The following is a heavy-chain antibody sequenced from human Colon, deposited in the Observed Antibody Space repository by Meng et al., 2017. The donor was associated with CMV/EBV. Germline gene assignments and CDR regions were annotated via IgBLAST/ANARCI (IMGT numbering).Heavy chain of an antibody. V-gene: IGHV3-30*02. Sequence: QVALVGFGGGVVQAGGSLRLSCAASGFTFRSYGMHWVRQAPGKGLEWVAFIQYDGSNKYYADSVKGRFTISRDNSKNTLSLEMNSLRPEDTAVYYCVKEGSSGHTFEYWGQGTLVTVSS. CDR2: IQYDGSNK. CDR1: GFTFRSYG. D-gene: IGHD6-19*01. J-gene: IGHJ4*02. CDR3: VKEGSSGHTFEY.